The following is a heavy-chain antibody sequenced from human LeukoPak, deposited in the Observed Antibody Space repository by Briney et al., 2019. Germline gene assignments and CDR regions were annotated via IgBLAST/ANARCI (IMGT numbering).Heavy chain of an antibody. CDR3: AKDWTPHNRVYDCLDA. CDR2: IVSGAEL. V-gene: IGHV3-23*01. CDR1: GFSFGVHA. Sequence: PGGSLRVSCVGSGFSFGVHAMSSVRQAPGKGPEWVGTIVSGAELFYAESVKGRFTISRDDTRNTVWLQMNSVRAEDTSLYYYAKDWTPHNRVYDCLDAWGQGTQVTVS. D-gene: IGHD3-16*01. J-gene: IGHJ5*02.